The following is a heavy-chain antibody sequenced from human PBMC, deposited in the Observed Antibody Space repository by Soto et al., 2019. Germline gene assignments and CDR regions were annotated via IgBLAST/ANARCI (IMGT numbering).Heavy chain of an antibody. Sequence: GASVKVSCKASGYTFTSYDINWVRQATGQGLEWMGWMNPNSGNTGYAQKFKGRVTMTRNTSISTAYMELSSLRSEDTAVYYCARDIEEPYYYYYMDVWGKGTTVTVSS. CDR1: GYTFTSYD. V-gene: IGHV1-8*01. J-gene: IGHJ6*03. D-gene: IGHD5-12*01. CDR3: ARDIEEPYYYYYMDV. CDR2: MNPNSGNT.